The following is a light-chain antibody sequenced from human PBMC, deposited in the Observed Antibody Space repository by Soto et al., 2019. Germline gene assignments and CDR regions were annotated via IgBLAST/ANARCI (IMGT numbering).Light chain of an antibody. J-gene: IGKJ2*01. V-gene: IGKV1-5*03. Sequence: DIQMTQSPSTLSASVGDRVTITCRASQSISSWLAWYQQKPGKAPKLLIYKASSLESGVPSRFSGSGSGTEFNLTISSLQPDDVATYYCQQYNSYPYTFGQGTKLEIK. CDR1: QSISSW. CDR2: KAS. CDR3: QQYNSYPYT.